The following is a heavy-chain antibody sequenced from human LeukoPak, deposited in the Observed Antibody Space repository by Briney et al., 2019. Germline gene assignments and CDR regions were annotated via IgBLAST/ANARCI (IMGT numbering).Heavy chain of an antibody. D-gene: IGHD3-22*01. Sequence: GASVKVSCKASGYTFTSYYMHWVRQAPGQGLEWMGIINPSGGSTSYAQKFQGRVTMTRDTSTSTVYMELSSLRSEDTAVYYCARDLSVGESRERYYYDSSGYPDWFDPWGQGTLVTVSS. CDR1: GYTFTSYY. CDR3: ARDLSVGESRERYYYDSSGYPDWFDP. J-gene: IGHJ5*02. V-gene: IGHV1-46*01. CDR2: INPSGGST.